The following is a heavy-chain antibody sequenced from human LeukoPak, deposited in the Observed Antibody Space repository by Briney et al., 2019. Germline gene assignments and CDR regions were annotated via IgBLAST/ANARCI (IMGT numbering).Heavy chain of an antibody. Sequence: SETLSLTCTVSGYSISSGYYWGWIRQPPGKGLEWIGSIYHSGSTYYNPSLKSRVTISVDTSKNQFSLRLSSVTAADTAVYYCATDLAVDAFDIWGQGTMVTVSS. CDR1: GYSISSGYY. CDR2: IYHSGST. J-gene: IGHJ3*02. V-gene: IGHV4-38-2*02. CDR3: ATDLAVDAFDI.